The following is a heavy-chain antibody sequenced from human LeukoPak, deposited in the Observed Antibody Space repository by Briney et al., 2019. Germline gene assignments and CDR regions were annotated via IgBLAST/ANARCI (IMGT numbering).Heavy chain of an antibody. J-gene: IGHJ4*02. CDR2: IYHSGST. CDR1: GGSISSGGYS. D-gene: IGHD3-22*01. V-gene: IGHV4-30-2*01. CDR3: ARDSTAEYYYDSSGYLDY. Sequence: SQTLSLTCAVSGGSISSGGYSWSWIRQPPGKGLEWIGYIYHSGSTYYNPSLKSRVTISVDKSKNQFSLKLSSVTAADTAVYYCARDSTAEYYYDSSGYLDYWGQGTLVTVSS.